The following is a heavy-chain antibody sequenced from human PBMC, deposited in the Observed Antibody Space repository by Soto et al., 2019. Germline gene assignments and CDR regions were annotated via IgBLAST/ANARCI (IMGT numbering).Heavy chain of an antibody. CDR3: ARDLDTAWAPWLDH. CDR1: GGSISSGDYS. J-gene: IGHJ4*02. CDR2: IYYGGNT. V-gene: IGHV4-30-2*01. D-gene: IGHD5-18*01. Sequence: PSETLSLTCAVSGGSISSGDYSWNWIRQPPGKGLEWIGYIYYGGNTYYNPSLQSRVTMSVDRSRNQFSLKLNSVTAEDTAVYYCARDLDTAWAPWLDHWAQGTLVTVSS.